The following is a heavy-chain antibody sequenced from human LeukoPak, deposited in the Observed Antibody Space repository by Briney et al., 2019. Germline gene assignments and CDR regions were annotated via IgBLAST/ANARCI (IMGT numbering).Heavy chain of an antibody. V-gene: IGHV1-18*01. J-gene: IGHJ3*02. CDR1: GYSFTSYG. CDR2: ISPYNGNT. CDR3: ARDLYYYDNGAYFDDTFDI. Sequence: ASVTVSCKASGYSFTSYGISWVRQAPGQGLEWMGWISPYNGNTNYAQNLQGRVTMTTDTSTSTAYMDLWSLRSDDTAVYYCARDLYYYDNGAYFDDTFDIWGQGTMVTVSS. D-gene: IGHD3-22*01.